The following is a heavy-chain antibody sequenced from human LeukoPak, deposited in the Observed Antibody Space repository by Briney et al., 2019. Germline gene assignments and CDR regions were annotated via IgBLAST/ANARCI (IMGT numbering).Heavy chain of an antibody. V-gene: IGHV3-7*01. CDR1: GFTFSNSW. Sequence: GGSLRLSCAASGFTFSNSWMSWVRQAPGKGLEWVATIKPDGSAQYYVDSVKGRFTISRDNAKNSLYLQMNSLTAEDTAIYYCARSLRVAVAASYWGQGTLVTVSS. CDR2: IKPDGSAQ. J-gene: IGHJ4*02. D-gene: IGHD6-19*01. CDR3: ARSLRVAVAASY.